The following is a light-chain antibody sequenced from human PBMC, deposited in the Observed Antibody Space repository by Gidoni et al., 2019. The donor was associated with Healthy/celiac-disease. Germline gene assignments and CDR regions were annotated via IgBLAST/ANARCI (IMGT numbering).Light chain of an antibody. CDR1: QSISSY. V-gene: IGKV1-39*01. J-gene: IGKJ3*01. Sequence: DIQMTPSPSSLSASVGDRVTITCRASQSISSYLNWYQQKPGKAPKLLIYAASSLHSGVPSRFSGSGSGTDFTLTISSLQPEDFATYYCQQSYSTPFTFGPGTKVDIK. CDR2: AAS. CDR3: QQSYSTPFT.